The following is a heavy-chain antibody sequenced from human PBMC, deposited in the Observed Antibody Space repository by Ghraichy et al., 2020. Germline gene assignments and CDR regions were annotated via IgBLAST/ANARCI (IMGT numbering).Heavy chain of an antibody. V-gene: IGHV4-4*02. CDR2: INDRGMT. J-gene: IGHJ5*02. Sequence: SETLSLTCAVSGGFISSSNRWTWARQPPGKGLEWIGDINDRGMTTYNPSLKSRVTISADMSKNQFSLELTSVTAADTAVYYCADIDYGGNFGHHWGQGTLITVSS. CDR3: ADIDYGGNFGHH. D-gene: IGHD4-23*01. CDR1: GGFISSSNR.